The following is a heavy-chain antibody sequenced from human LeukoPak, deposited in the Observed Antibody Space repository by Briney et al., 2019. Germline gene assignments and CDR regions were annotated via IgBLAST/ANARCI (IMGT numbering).Heavy chain of an antibody. V-gene: IGHV1-2*02. J-gene: IGHJ4*02. CDR3: GRGLNDILTGSYYFDY. Sequence: ASVKVSCKASGYTFTGYYMHWVRQAPGQGLEWMGWINPNSGGTNYAQKFQGRVTMTRDTSISTAYMELSRLRSDDTAVYYCGRGLNDILTGSYYFDYWGQGTLVTVSS. CDR1: GYTFTGYY. CDR2: INPNSGGT. D-gene: IGHD3-9*01.